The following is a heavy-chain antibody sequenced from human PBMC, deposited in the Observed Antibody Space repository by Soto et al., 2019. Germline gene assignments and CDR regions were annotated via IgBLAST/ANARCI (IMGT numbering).Heavy chain of an antibody. CDR1: GDSISSYY. J-gene: IGHJ3*02. CDR3: AKIYCTGGRCLWAFDI. Sequence: QVQLQESGPGLVKPSETLSLSCTVSGDSISSYYWSWIRQSAGKGLEWIAYIHYSGAINYNPSLKSRVTISLDASKSHFSLKVTSVTAADTAVYYCAKIYCTGGRCLWAFDIWGRGTMVTVSS. CDR2: IHYSGAI. V-gene: IGHV4-59*08. D-gene: IGHD2-15*01.